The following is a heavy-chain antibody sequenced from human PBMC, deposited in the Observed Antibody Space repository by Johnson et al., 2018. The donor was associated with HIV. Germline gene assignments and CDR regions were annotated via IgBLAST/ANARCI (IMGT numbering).Heavy chain of an antibody. J-gene: IGHJ3*02. CDR1: GFTFSSYG. Sequence: QVQLVESGGGLVKPGGSLRLSCAASGFTFSSYGMHWVRQAPGKGLAWVAVLSYDGSNNYYADSVKGRFTISRDNAKNSLSLQMNSLRSEDTDVYYCARTISSYQGAFDIWGQGTMVNVSS. D-gene: IGHD1-26*01. CDR2: LSYDGSNN. V-gene: IGHV3-30*03. CDR3: ARTISSYQGAFDI.